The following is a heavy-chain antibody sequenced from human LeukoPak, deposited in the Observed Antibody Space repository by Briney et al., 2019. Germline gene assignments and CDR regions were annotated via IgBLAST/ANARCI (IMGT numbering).Heavy chain of an antibody. CDR1: SGSISTSNYY. CDR3: ARSRYSSSLVDP. D-gene: IGHD6-13*01. Sequence: SETLSLTCTVSSGSISTSNYYWSWIRQPPGKGLEWIGYIYYSGSTNYNPSLKSRVTISVDTSKNQFSLKLSSVTAADTAVYYCARSRYSSSLVDPWGQGTLVTVSS. CDR2: IYYSGST. J-gene: IGHJ5*02. V-gene: IGHV4-61*01.